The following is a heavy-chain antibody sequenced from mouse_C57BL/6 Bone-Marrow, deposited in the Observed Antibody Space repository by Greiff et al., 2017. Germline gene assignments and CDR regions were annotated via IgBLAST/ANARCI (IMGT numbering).Heavy chain of an antibody. J-gene: IGHJ4*01. CDR2: INPSTGGT. CDR1: GYSFTGYY. V-gene: IGHV1-42*01. D-gene: IGHD1-1*01. CDR3: ARIGDYYGSSYGGDY. Sequence: VQLQQSGPELVKPGASVKISCKASGYSFTGYYMNWVKQSPEKSLEWIGEINPSTGGTTYNQKFKAKATLTVDKSSSTAYMQLKSLTSEDSAVYYGARIGDYYGSSYGGDYWGQGTSVTVSS.